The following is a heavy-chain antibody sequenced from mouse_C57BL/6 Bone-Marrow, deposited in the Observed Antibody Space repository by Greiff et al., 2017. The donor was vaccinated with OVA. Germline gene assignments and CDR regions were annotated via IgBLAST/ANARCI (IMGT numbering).Heavy chain of an antibody. CDR2: IYPGDGDT. CDR3: AKLRDYFDY. D-gene: IGHD1-1*01. CDR1: GYAFSSSW. V-gene: IGHV1-82*01. J-gene: IGHJ2*01. Sequence: VKVVESGPELVKPGASVKISCKASGYAFSSSWMNWVKQRPGKGLEWIGRIYPGDGDTNYNGKFKGKATLTADKSSSTAYMQLSSLTSEDSAVYFCAKLRDYFDYWGQGTTLTVSS.